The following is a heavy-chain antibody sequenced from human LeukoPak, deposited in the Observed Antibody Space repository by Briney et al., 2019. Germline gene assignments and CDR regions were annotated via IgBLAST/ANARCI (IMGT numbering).Heavy chain of an antibody. CDR2: IYPRDSDT. D-gene: IGHD2-8*01. CDR1: GYSFTNYR. V-gene: IGHV5-51*01. CDR3: ARRRDCTSGICYFDY. J-gene: IGHJ4*02. Sequence: GESLKISCKSSGYSFTNYRIGWVRQMPGKSLEWMGIIYPRDSDTRYSPSFQGQVTISVDKSISTAYLQWSSLKASDTAMYYCARRRDCTSGICYFDYWGQGTLVTVSS.